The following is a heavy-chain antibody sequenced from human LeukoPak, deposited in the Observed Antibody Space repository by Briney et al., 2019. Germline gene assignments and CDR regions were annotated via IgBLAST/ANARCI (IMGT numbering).Heavy chain of an antibody. D-gene: IGHD4-17*01. V-gene: IGHV4-30-2*01. Sequence: SETLSLTCAVSGGSISSGGYSWSWIRQPPGKGLEWIGYIYHSGGTYYNPSLKSRVTISVDRSKSQFSLKLSSVTAADTAVYYCASGYGDYELDYWGQGTLVTVSS. J-gene: IGHJ4*02. CDR3: ASGYGDYELDY. CDR2: IYHSGGT. CDR1: GGSISSGGYS.